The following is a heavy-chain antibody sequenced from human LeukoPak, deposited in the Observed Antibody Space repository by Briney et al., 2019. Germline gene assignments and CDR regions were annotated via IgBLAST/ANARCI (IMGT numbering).Heavy chain of an antibody. Sequence: GGSLRLSXAASGFTFSSYAMSWVRQAPGKGVEWVSAISGSGGSTYYADSVKGRFTISRDNSKNTLYLQMNSLRAEDTAVYYCANRVVPAATYWGQGTLVTVSS. CDR1: GFTFSSYA. V-gene: IGHV3-23*01. D-gene: IGHD2-2*01. CDR2: ISGSGGST. J-gene: IGHJ4*02. CDR3: ANRVVPAATY.